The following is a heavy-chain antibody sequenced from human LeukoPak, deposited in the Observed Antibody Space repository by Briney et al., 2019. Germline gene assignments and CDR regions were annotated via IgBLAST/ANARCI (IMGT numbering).Heavy chain of an antibody. CDR1: GGSFSGYY. CDR3: ARYHRNSSGYYY. CDR2: IYYSGST. Sequence: SETLSLTCAVYGGSFSGYYWSWIRQPPGKGLEWIGSIYYSGSTYYNPSLKSRVTISVDTSKNQFSLKLSSVTAADTAVYYCARYHRNSSGYYYWGQGTLVTVSS. V-gene: IGHV4-34*01. J-gene: IGHJ4*02. D-gene: IGHD3-22*01.